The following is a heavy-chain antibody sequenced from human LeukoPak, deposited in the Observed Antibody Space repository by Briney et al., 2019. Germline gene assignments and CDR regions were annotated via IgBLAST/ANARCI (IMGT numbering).Heavy chain of an antibody. CDR3: AKGSSGYFFDL. V-gene: IGHV3-23*01. J-gene: IGHJ4*02. Sequence: GGSLRLSCAASGFSFSSTAMNWVRQAPGKGLEWVSASGTDGDTYYADSVQGRFTISRDNSRNTLYLQMTSLRADDTALYYCAKGSSGYFFDLWGQGTLVTVSS. D-gene: IGHD3-22*01. CDR1: GFSFSSTA. CDR2: SGTDGDT.